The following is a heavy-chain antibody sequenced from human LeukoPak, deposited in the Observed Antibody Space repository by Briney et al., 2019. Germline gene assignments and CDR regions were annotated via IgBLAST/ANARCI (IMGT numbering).Heavy chain of an antibody. CDR2: ISKTASDI. D-gene: IGHD5-18*01. CDR1: GFTFSDYY. J-gene: IGHJ4*02. V-gene: IGHV3-11*04. CDR3: ARGGYSYGHFDY. Sequence: GGSLRLSCAASGFTFSDYYMSWIRQAPGKGLEWVSYISKTASDIYYGDSVKGRFTTSRDNAKNSLYLQMNSLRAEDTAVYYCARGGYSYGHFDYWGQGTLVTVSS.